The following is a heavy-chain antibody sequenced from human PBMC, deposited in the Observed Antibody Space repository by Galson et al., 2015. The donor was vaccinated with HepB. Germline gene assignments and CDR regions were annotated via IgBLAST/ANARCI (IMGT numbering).Heavy chain of an antibody. D-gene: IGHD3-10*01. CDR3: AGQKVYGSGSYTYYYYGLDV. CDR2: IIPILGIA. V-gene: IGHV1-69*04. J-gene: IGHJ6*02. Sequence: SVKVSCKASGGTFSSYAISWVRQAPGQGLEWMGRIIPILGIANYAQKFQGRVTITADKSTSTAYMELSSLRSEDTAVYYCAGQKVYGSGSYTYYYYGLDVWGQGTTVTVSS. CDR1: GGTFSSYA.